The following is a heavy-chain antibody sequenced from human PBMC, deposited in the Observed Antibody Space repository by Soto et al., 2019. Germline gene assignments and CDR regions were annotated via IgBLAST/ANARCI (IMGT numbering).Heavy chain of an antibody. CDR3: AKARARYYDSSGYYPFDY. Sequence: GGSLRLSCAASGFTFSSYAMSWVRQAPGKGLEWVSGIRGSGGSTYYADSVKGRFTISRDNSKNTLYLQMNSLRAEDTAVYYCAKARARYYDSSGYYPFDYWGQGTLVTVSS. V-gene: IGHV3-23*01. D-gene: IGHD3-22*01. CDR2: IRGSGGST. CDR1: GFTFSSYA. J-gene: IGHJ4*02.